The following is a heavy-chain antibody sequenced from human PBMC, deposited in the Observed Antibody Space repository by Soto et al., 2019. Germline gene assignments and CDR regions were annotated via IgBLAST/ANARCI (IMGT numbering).Heavy chain of an antibody. J-gene: IGHJ4*02. CDR3: TRLVTDYWSDGEHY. Sequence: EVQLVESGGGLVQPGGSLKLSWEASGFTFSCSAMHWVRQSSGKGLEWVGRIRSKANNYATEYAASVKGRFTISRDDSNNTAFLHMNSLTTEDTAVYYCTRLVTDYWSDGEHYWGQGTLVTVSS. CDR2: IRSKANNYAT. V-gene: IGHV3-73*02. D-gene: IGHD3-10*01. CDR1: GFTFSCSA.